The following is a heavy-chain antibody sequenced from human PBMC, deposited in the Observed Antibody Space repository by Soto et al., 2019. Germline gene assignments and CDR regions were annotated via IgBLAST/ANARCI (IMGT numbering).Heavy chain of an antibody. CDR3: ARAPVGATFGAFDI. Sequence: PSETLSLTCAVSGYSISSGYYWGWIRQPPGKGLEWIGSIYHSGSTYYNPSLKSRVTISVDTSKNQFSLKLSSVTAADTAVYYCARAPVGATFGAFDIWGQGTMVT. D-gene: IGHD1-26*01. CDR1: GYSISSGYY. CDR2: IYHSGST. V-gene: IGHV4-38-2*01. J-gene: IGHJ3*02.